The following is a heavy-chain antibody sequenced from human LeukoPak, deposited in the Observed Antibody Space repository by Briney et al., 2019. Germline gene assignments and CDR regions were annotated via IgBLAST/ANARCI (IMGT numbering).Heavy chain of an antibody. Sequence: SETLSLTCTVSGGSISSSSYYWGWIRQPPGKGLEWIGSIYYSGSTYYNPSLKSRVTISVDTSKNQFSLKLSSVTAADTAVYYCARDNYYGSGSFDPWGQGTLVTVSS. J-gene: IGHJ5*02. CDR2: IYYSGST. CDR1: GGSISSSSYY. CDR3: ARDNYYGSGSFDP. V-gene: IGHV4-39*02. D-gene: IGHD3-10*01.